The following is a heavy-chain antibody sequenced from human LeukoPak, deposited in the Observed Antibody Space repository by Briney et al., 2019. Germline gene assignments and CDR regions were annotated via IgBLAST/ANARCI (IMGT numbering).Heavy chain of an antibody. Sequence: GGSLRLSCAASGFTFSSYEMNWVRQAPGKGLEWVSYISSSGSTIYYADSVKGRFTISRDNAENSLYLQMNSLRAEDTAVYYCARLEYSYGYGPYYYYYMDVWGKGTTVTVSS. J-gene: IGHJ6*03. CDR3: ARLEYSYGYGPYYYYYMDV. CDR2: ISSSGSTI. D-gene: IGHD5-18*01. V-gene: IGHV3-48*03. CDR1: GFTFSSYE.